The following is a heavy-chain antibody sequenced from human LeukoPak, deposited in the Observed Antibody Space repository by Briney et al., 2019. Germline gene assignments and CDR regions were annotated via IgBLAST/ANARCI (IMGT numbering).Heavy chain of an antibody. Sequence: ASVKVSCKASGYTFTGYYLHWVRQAPGQGLEWMGWINPNSGGTNYAQKFQGRVTMTRDTSISTAYMELSRLRSDVTAVYYGASINYDFLSGRFDYWGQGTLVTVSS. V-gene: IGHV1-2*02. D-gene: IGHD3-3*01. CDR1: GYTFTGYY. J-gene: IGHJ4*02. CDR2: INPNSGGT. CDR3: ASINYDFLSGRFDY.